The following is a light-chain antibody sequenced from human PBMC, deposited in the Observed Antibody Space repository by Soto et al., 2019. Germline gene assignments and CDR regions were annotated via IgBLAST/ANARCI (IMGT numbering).Light chain of an antibody. V-gene: IGLV2-14*01. CDR1: SSDVGDYNY. CDR2: DVS. CDR3: SSHTSSGARV. Sequence: QSALTQPASVSGSPGQSITISCTGASSDVGDYNYVSWYQQYPGKAPKLMIYDVSNRPSGVSNCFSGSKSGNTASLTISGLQAEDEAFYHCSSHTSSGARVFGGGTKLTVL. J-gene: IGLJ3*02.